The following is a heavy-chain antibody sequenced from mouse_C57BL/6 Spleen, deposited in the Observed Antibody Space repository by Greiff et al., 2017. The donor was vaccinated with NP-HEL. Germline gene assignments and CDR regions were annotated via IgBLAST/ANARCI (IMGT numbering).Heavy chain of an antibody. CDR2: INPNNGGT. D-gene: IGHD1-1*01. V-gene: IGHV1-18*01. Sequence: VQLQQSGPELVKPGASVKIPCKASGYTFTDYNMDWVKQSHGKSLEWIGDINPNNGGTIYNQKFKGKATLTVDKSSSTAYMELRSLTSEDTAVYYCARPSYYGSQYYFDYWGQGTTLTVSS. J-gene: IGHJ2*01. CDR3: ARPSYYGSQYYFDY. CDR1: GYTFTDYN.